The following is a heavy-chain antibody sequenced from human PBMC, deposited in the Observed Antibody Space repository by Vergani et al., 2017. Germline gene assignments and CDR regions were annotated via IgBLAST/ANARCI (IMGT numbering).Heavy chain of an antibody. Sequence: QVQLQESGPGLVKPSETLSLTCTVSGGSISSYYWSWIRQPPGKGLEWIGYIYYSGSTNYNPSLKSGVTISVDTSKNQFSRKLSSVTAADTAGYYCARVAWGVGYVRDNWFDPWGQGTLVTVSS. CDR2: IYYSGST. V-gene: IGHV4-59*01. CDR3: ARVAWGVGYVRDNWFDP. CDR1: GGSISSYY. J-gene: IGHJ5*02. D-gene: IGHD3-16*01.